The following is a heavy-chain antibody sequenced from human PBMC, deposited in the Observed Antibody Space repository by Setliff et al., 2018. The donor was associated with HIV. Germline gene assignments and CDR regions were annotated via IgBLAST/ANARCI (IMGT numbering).Heavy chain of an antibody. Sequence: PGGSLRLSCAASGFTFSDCSMNWVRQAPGKGLEWISYITSTGSTIFYADSVKGRFTISRDNAKNSLYLQMNSLRAEDTAVYYCARPYYYDSSGSLRYFDYWGQGTLVTVSS. CDR1: GFTFSDCS. CDR3: ARPYYYDSSGSLRYFDY. CDR2: ITSTGSTI. D-gene: IGHD3-22*01. J-gene: IGHJ4*02. V-gene: IGHV3-48*04.